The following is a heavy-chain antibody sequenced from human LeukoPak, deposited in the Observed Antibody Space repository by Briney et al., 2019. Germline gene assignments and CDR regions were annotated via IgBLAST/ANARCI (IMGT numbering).Heavy chain of an antibody. CDR3: ARAETHYDVLTGHNGNYYYGMDV. V-gene: IGHV4-59*01. CDR1: GGSIRSYY. CDR2: IYYSGST. J-gene: IGHJ6*02. D-gene: IGHD3-9*01. Sequence: PSETLSLTCTVSGGSIRSYYWSWIRQPPGKGLEWIGYIYYSGSTNYNPSLKSRVTISLDTSKNQFSLRLSSVIAADTAVCYCARAETHYDVLTGHNGNYYYGMDVWGQGTTVTVSS.